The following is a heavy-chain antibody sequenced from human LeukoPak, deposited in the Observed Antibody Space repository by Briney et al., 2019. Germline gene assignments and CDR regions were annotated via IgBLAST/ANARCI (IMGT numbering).Heavy chain of an antibody. CDR1: GFIFSNYG. J-gene: IGHJ5*02. CDR2: IRYDESNK. Sequence: GGSLRLSCAASGFIFSNYGMHWVRQAPGKGLEWVAFIRYDESNKFYADSVKGRFTISRDNSKNILFLQMNSLRAEDTAVYYCATMQWLEGVDWFDPWGQGTLVTVSS. CDR3: ATMQWLEGVDWFDP. D-gene: IGHD6-19*01. V-gene: IGHV3-30*02.